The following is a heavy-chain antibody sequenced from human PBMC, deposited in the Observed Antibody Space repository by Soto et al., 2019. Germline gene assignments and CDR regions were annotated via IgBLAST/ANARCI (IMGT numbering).Heavy chain of an antibody. CDR1: GYTFPSYA. J-gene: IGHJ4*02. D-gene: IGHD1-20*01. CDR3: ARGITLPTPLDY. Sequence: ASVKVSCKASGYTFPSYAMHWVRQAPGQRLEWMGWINAGNGNTKYSQKFQGRVTITRDTSASTAYMELSSLRSEDTAVYYCARGITLPTPLDYWGQGTLVTVSS. V-gene: IGHV1-3*01. CDR2: INAGNGNT.